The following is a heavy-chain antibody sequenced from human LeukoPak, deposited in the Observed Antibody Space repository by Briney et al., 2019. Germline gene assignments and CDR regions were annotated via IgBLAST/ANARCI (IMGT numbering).Heavy chain of an antibody. CDR1: GFTFSTYW. J-gene: IGHJ4*02. Sequence: PGGSLRLSCAASGFTFSTYWMSWVRQAPGRGLEWVANIEQDGSEKDYVDSVKGRFTISRDNAKSSLYMQMNSLRVDDTAVYYCARDPRSSWFGGLDSWGQGTLVTVSS. D-gene: IGHD6-13*01. CDR2: IEQDGSEK. V-gene: IGHV3-7*01. CDR3: ARDPRSSWFGGLDS.